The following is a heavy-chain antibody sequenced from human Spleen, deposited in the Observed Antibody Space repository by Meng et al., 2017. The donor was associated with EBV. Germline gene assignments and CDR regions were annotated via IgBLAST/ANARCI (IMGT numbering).Heavy chain of an antibody. Sequence: QLHLWGAGLSKPSRTLSLTCSVYGGSFSDYYWTWIRQPPGKGLQWIGDINPSGSTNFNPSLQSRVTMSVDTSDNQFSLKLRSVTAADTAIYYCARGGVVTASYFDFWGQGTLVTVSS. CDR1: GGSFSDYY. CDR3: ARGGVVTASYFDF. D-gene: IGHD2-21*02. J-gene: IGHJ4*02. V-gene: IGHV4-34*01. CDR2: INPSGST.